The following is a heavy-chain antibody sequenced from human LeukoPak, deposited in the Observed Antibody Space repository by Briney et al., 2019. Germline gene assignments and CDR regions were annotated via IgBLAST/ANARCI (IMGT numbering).Heavy chain of an antibody. V-gene: IGHV3-7*02. D-gene: IGHD5-12*01. Sequence: GGSLRLSCVASGFSFTKYWMTWGRQAPGKGLEWVARLHPDGSERNYVSSVEGRFTVFGDNAKSSLFLQMHSLRVEDTAVYYCARGGYSFDYLGQGTLVTVPS. J-gene: IGHJ4*02. CDR2: LHPDGSER. CDR3: ARGGYSFDY. CDR1: GFSFTKYW.